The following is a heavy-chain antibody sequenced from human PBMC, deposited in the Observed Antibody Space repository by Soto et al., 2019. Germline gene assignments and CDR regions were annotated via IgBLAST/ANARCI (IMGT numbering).Heavy chain of an antibody. J-gene: IGHJ4*02. V-gene: IGHV1-24*01. CDR2: FDPEDGET. D-gene: IGHD3-9*01. CDR1: GYTLTELS. CDR3: ATAPLEGDILTGYYGY. Sequence: ASVKVSCKVSGYTLTELSMHWVRQAPGKGLEWMGGFDPEDGETIYAQKFQGRVTMTEDTSTDTAYMELSSLRSEDTAVYYCATAPLEGDILTGYYGYWGQGTLVTVSS.